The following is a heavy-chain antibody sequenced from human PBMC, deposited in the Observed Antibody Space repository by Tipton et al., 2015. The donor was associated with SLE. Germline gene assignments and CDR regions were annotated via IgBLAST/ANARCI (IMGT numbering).Heavy chain of an antibody. V-gene: IGHV4-38-2*01. CDR3: ATREDWLLGS. D-gene: IGHD3/OR15-3a*01. J-gene: IGHJ5*02. CDR2: IYHSGST. Sequence: TLSLTCAVSGYSISSGYYWGWIRQPPGKGLEWIGSIYHSGSTYYNPSLKSRVTISVDTSKNQFSLKLSSVTAADTAVYYCATREDWLLGSWGPGTLVTVSS. CDR1: GYSISSGYY.